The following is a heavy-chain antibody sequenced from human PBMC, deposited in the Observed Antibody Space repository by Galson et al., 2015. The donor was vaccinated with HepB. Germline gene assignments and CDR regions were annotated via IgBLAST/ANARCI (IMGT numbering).Heavy chain of an antibody. D-gene: IGHD3-10*01. CDR3: ARGTFGELNGGWFDP. CDR1: GGTFSSYA. J-gene: IGHJ5*02. V-gene: IGHV1-69*04. CDR2: IIPILGIA. Sequence: SVKVSCKASGGTFSSYAISWVRQAPGQGLEWMGRIIPILGIANYAQKFQGRVTITADKSTSTAYMELSSLRSEDTAVYYCARGTFGELNGGWFDPWGQGTLVTVSS.